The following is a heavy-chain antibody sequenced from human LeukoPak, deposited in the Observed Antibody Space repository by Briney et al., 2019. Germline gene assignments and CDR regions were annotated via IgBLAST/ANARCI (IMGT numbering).Heavy chain of an antibody. J-gene: IGHJ3*02. Sequence: SSETLSLTCTVSGGSISSTSYYWNWIRQPAGKGLEWIGRIHSSGSTNYNPSLKSRVTISVDTSKNQFSLKLTSVTAADTAVYYCARDGPYSGSYERAFDIWGQGTMVTASS. V-gene: IGHV4-61*02. CDR2: IHSSGST. CDR1: GGSISSTSYY. D-gene: IGHD1-26*01. CDR3: ARDGPYSGSYERAFDI.